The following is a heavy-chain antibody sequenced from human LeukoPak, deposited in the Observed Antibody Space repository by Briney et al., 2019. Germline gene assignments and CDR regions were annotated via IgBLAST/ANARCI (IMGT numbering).Heavy chain of an antibody. D-gene: IGHD5-12*01. J-gene: IGHJ4*02. V-gene: IGHV1-2*02. Sequence: ASVKVSCKASGYEFTDFYIHWVRQAPGQRPEWMGWIHPNSGATNYARVFQGRVTVTRDTSISTAYMELGSLKFDDRAVYYCARLRGGFDSGDYWGQGSLVTVSS. CDR3: ARLRGGFDSGDY. CDR2: IHPNSGAT. CDR1: GYEFTDFY.